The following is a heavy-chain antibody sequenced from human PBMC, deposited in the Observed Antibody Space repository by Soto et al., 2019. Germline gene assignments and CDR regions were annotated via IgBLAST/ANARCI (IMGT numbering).Heavy chain of an antibody. CDR2: IYWDDDK. J-gene: IGHJ4*02. CDR3: ARQGASDDSSGSIDY. V-gene: IGHV2-5*02. D-gene: IGHD3-22*01. CDR1: GFSLITSGVG. Sequence: QITLKESGPTLVKPTQTLTLTCTFSGFSLITSGVGVGWIRQPPGKALEWLALIYWDDDKRYSPSLKSRLTITKDTSKNQVVLTMTNMDPVDTATYHCARQGASDDSSGSIDYWGQGTLVTVSS.